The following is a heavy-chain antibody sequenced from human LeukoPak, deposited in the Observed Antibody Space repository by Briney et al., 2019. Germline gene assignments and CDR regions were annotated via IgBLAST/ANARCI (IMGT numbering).Heavy chain of an antibody. V-gene: IGHV3-9*01. J-gene: IGHJ4*02. Sequence: PGGSLRLSCAASGFTFDDYAMHWVRQAPGEGLEWVSGISWNSGNIGYADSVKGRFTISRDNAKNSLYLQMNSLRAEDTALHYCAKAKSYSPSYYFDYWGQGTLATVSS. D-gene: IGHD4-11*01. CDR1: GFTFDDYA. CDR3: AKAKSYSPSYYFDY. CDR2: ISWNSGNI.